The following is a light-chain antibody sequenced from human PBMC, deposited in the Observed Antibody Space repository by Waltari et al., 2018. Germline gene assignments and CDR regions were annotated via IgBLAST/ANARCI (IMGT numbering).Light chain of an antibody. CDR3: SVWDDSLSGPV. CDR2: DID. V-gene: IGLV1-44*01. CDR1: SSNVGSNS. J-gene: IGLJ2*01. Sequence: QSVVTQPPSASGAPGQRVTISCSGSSSNVGSNSIKWYQQLPGTAPIVVMYDIDRRPSGVPDRFSGSRSGTTASLTISGLQSEDEADYYCSVWDDSLSGPVFGGGTKLTVL.